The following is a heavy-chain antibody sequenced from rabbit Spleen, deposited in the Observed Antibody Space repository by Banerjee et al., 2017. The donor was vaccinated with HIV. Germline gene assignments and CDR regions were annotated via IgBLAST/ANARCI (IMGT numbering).Heavy chain of an antibody. D-gene: IGHD1-1*01. CDR2: IYTGGSDST. V-gene: IGHV1S40*01. Sequence: QSLEESGGDMVKPGASLTLTCTASGFSFSSSYYICWVRQAPGKGLEWIACIYTGGSDSTAYASWAKGRFTISKTSSTTVALQMTSLTAADTATYFCARDHSSSGYWGFNWWGQGTLVTVS. CDR1: GFSFSSSYY. CDR3: ARDHSSSGYWGFNW. J-gene: IGHJ3*01.